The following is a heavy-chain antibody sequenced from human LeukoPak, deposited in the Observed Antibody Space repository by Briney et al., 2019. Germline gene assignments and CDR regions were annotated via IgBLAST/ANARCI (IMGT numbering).Heavy chain of an antibody. CDR2: ISAYNGNT. V-gene: IGHV1-18*01. CDR1: VYTFSRYS. D-gene: IGHD2-15*01. CDR3: ARASYCSDGSCYSDY. Sequence: ASVKVSCKASVYTFSRYSISWVRQAPGQGLEWMGWISAYNGNTIYAQKVKGRVTMTTDTSTSTAYMELRSLKSDDTAVYYCARASYCSDGSCYSDYLGQGTLVTVSS. J-gene: IGHJ4*02.